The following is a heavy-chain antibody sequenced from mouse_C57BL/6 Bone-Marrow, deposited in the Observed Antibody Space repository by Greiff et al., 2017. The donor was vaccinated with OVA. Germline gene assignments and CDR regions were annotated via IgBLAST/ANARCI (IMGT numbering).Heavy chain of an antibody. CDR2: IYPGDGDT. V-gene: IGHV1-82*01. D-gene: IGHD2-14*01. CDR3: ARKYDDIDY. Sequence: QVHVKQSGPELVKPGASVKISCKASGYAFSSSWMTWVKQRPGKGLEWIGRIYPGDGDTNYNGKFKGKATLTAAKSSSTAYMQISSLTTEDTAVFYCARKYDDIDYWGQGTTLTVSS. J-gene: IGHJ2*01. CDR1: GYAFSSSW.